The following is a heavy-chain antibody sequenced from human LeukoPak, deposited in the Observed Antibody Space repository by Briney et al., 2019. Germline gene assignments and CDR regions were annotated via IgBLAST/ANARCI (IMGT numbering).Heavy chain of an antibody. Sequence: ASVKVPCKASGYTFTGYYMHWVRQAPGQGLEWMGWINPNSGGTNYAQKFQGRVTMTRDTSISTAYMELSRLRSDDTAVYYCARDAARPGYYYYMDVWGKGTTVTVSS. CDR2: INPNSGGT. D-gene: IGHD6-6*01. CDR3: ARDAARPGYYYYMDV. CDR1: GYTFTGYY. J-gene: IGHJ6*03. V-gene: IGHV1-2*02.